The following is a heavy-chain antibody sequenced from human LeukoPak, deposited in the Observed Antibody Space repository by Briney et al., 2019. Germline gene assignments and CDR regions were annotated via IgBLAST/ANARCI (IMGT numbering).Heavy chain of an antibody. J-gene: IGHJ3*02. V-gene: IGHV4-38-2*02. CDR1: GYSLSSGYY. D-gene: IGHD3-3*01. CDR3: ARCDFGVRLSGFDI. Sequence: SETLSLTCTVSGYSLSSGYYWGWIRPPQGKGLGWIGNIYHSENTYSNPSLERRVIISVDTSKNQFSLKLSSVTAADTAVYWCARCDFGVRLSGFDIWRRGTMVSDSS. CDR2: IYHSENT.